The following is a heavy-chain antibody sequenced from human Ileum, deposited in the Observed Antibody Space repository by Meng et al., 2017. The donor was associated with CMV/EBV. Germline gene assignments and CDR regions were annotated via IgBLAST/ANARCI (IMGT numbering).Heavy chain of an antibody. CDR2: IHPTGTT. Sequence: PLQESGPRLLQPSDTLSLTCTVTGGSLTSYYWTWIRQPAGKGLEWIGRIHPTGTTDDNPSLRSRVSMSLDKSKNQFSLKLTSVTAADTAVYYCARAAARGVPVDLWGQGTLVTVSS. D-gene: IGHD3-10*01. CDR1: GGSLTSYY. J-gene: IGHJ5*02. V-gene: IGHV4-4*07. CDR3: ARAAARGVPVDL.